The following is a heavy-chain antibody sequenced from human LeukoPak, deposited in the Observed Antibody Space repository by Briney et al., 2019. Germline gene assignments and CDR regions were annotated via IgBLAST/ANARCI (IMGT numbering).Heavy chain of an antibody. V-gene: IGHV3-23*01. CDR1: GFTFSSYA. Sequence: GGSLRLSCAASGFTFSSYAMSWVRQAPGKGLEWVSAISGGGGITYYADSVRGRFTISRDNSKNTLYLQMNSLRAEDTAVYYCAKGIAVAGMLSDWGQGTLVTVSS. CDR2: ISGGGGIT. D-gene: IGHD6-19*01. CDR3: AKGIAVAGMLSD. J-gene: IGHJ4*02.